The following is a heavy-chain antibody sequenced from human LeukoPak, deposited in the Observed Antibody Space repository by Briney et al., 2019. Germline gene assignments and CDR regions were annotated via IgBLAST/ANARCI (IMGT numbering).Heavy chain of an antibody. Sequence: PGGSLRLSCAAAGFTLSSYAMNWVRQTPGEGLEWVSGISASGGTTYAASVKGRFTISRDTSKNTLYLQMDALRAEDTAIYFCAKEIGRDDYNRCDYWGQGTPVTVSS. J-gene: IGHJ4*02. CDR3: AKEIGRDDYNRCDY. CDR1: GFTLSSYA. CDR2: ISASGGTT. D-gene: IGHD5-24*01. V-gene: IGHV3-23*01.